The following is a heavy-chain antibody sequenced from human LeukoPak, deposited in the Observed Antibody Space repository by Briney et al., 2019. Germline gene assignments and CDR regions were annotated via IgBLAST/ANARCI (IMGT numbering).Heavy chain of an antibody. J-gene: IGHJ4*02. Sequence: GGSLRLSCAGSGFTVSSNYMSWVRQAPGKGLEWVSAISGSGGSTYYADSVKGRFTISRDNSKNTLYLQMNSLRAEDTAVYYCALKGNRATSHWGQGTLVTVSS. CDR2: ISGSGGST. V-gene: IGHV3-23*01. CDR1: GFTVSSNY. D-gene: IGHD1-14*01. CDR3: ALKGNRATSH.